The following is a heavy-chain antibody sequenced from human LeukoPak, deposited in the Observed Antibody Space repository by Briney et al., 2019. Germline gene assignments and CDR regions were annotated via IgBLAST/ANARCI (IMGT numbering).Heavy chain of an antibody. CDR1: GFTFSRHW. D-gene: IGHD6-19*01. Sequence: GSLRLSCAASGFTFSRHWMHWIRQPPGKGLEWIGYVHYSGSANYNPSLESRVTMSLDNSKNQFSLDLTSVTAADTAVYYCARNRGWYATDVWGQGAAVTVSS. V-gene: IGHV4-59*11. CDR3: ARNRGWYATDV. J-gene: IGHJ6*02. CDR2: VHYSGSA.